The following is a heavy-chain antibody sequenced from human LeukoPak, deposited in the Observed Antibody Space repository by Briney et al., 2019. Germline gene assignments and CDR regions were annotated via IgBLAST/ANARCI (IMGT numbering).Heavy chain of an antibody. CDR1: GYTFTSYY. CDR2: INPSGGST. CDR3: ARGVVVPAAILHRSVYWFDP. V-gene: IGHV1-46*03. Sequence: ASVKVSCKASGYTFTSYYMHWVRQAPGQGLEWMGIINPSGGSTSYAQKFQGRVTTTRDTSTSTVYMELSSLRSEDTAVYYCARGVVVPAAILHRSVYWFDPWGQGTLVTVSS. D-gene: IGHD2-2*02. J-gene: IGHJ5*02.